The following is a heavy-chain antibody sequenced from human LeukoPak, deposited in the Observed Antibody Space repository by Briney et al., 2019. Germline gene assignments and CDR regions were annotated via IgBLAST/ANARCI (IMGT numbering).Heavy chain of an antibody. J-gene: IGHJ4*02. CDR2: INPNSGGT. CDR1: GYTFTGYY. Sequence: ASVKVSCKASGYTFTGYYMHWVRQAPGQGLEWMGWINPNSGGTNYAQKFQGRVTMTRDTSISTAYMELSRLRSDDTAAYYCARVKSYYDFWSGYTHFDYWGQGTLVTVSS. D-gene: IGHD3-3*01. V-gene: IGHV1-2*02. CDR3: ARVKSYYDFWSGYTHFDY.